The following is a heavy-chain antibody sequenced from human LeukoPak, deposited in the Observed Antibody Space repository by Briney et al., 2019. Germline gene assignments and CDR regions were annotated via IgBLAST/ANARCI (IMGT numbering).Heavy chain of an antibody. D-gene: IGHD6-13*01. CDR3: AKGQGSWTSW. Sequence: PSETLSLTCTVSGGSISSYYWSWIRQPPGKGLEWIGYIYYSGSTNYNPSLKSRVTISVDTSKNQFSLKLSSVTAEDTAVYYCAKGQGSWTSWGGQGTLVTVSS. CDR1: GGSISSYY. CDR2: IYYSGST. J-gene: IGHJ4*02. V-gene: IGHV4-59*01.